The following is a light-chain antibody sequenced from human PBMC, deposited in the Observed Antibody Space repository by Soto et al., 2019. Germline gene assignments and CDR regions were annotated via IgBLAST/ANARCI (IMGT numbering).Light chain of an antibody. CDR1: QSVSSN. Sequence: EIVLTQSPDTLSLSPGERPTLSCRASQSVSSNLAWYQQKPGQAPRLLIYGASTRATGIPARFSGSGSGTDFTLTISSLQPEDFATYYCQQANSFPLTFGGGTKVDIK. V-gene: IGKV3-15*01. CDR2: GAS. J-gene: IGKJ4*01. CDR3: QQANSFPLT.